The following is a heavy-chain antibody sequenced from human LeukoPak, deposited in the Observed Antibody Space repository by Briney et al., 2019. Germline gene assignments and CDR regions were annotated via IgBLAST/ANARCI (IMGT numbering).Heavy chain of an antibody. D-gene: IGHD3-10*01. CDR2: IIPIFGTA. V-gene: IGHV1-69*05. J-gene: IGHJ4*02. CDR1: GGTFSSYA. CDR3: AREHHGSGLFDY. Sequence: SVKVSCKASGGTFSSYAISWVRQAPGQGLEWMGGIIPIFGTANYAQKFQGRVTITTDESTSTAYMELSSLRSEDTAVYYCAREHHGSGLFDYWGQGTLATVSS.